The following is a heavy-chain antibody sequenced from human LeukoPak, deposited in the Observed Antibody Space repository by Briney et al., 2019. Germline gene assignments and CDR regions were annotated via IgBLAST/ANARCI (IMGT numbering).Heavy chain of an antibody. J-gene: IGHJ4*02. CDR1: GYTFTGHY. V-gene: IGHV1-2*02. CDR3: ARDAIEGTTVTTRGVRHSIDY. CDR2: INPNSDNT. Sequence: ASVKVSCKASGYTFTGHYIHWVRQAPGQGLEWMGWINPNSDNTNFAQNFQGRVTMTKDTSISTAYMELSSLRSDDTAVYYCARDAIEGTTVTTRGVRHSIDYWGQGTLVTVSS. D-gene: IGHD4-17*01.